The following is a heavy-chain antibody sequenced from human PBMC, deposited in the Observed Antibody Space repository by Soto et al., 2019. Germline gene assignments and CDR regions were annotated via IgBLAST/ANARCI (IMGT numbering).Heavy chain of an antibody. D-gene: IGHD3-3*01. CDR2: INHSGST. CDR1: GGSFSGYY. CDR3: ARKIFGVVSPFDP. J-gene: IGHJ5*02. V-gene: IGHV4-34*01. Sequence: ETLSLTCAVYGGSFSGYYWSWIRQPPGKGLEWIGEINHSGSTNYNPSLKSRVTISVDTSKNQFSLKLSSVTAADTAVYYCARKIFGVVSPFDPWGQGTLVTVSS.